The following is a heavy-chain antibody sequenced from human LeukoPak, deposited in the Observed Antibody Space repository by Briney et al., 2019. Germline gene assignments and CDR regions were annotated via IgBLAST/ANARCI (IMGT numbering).Heavy chain of an antibody. V-gene: IGHV4-59*08. D-gene: IGHD6-19*01. CDR1: GGSISSYY. CDR2: IYYSGST. Sequence: SETLSLTCTVSGGSISSYYWSWIRQPPGKGLEWIGYIYYSGSTNYNPSLKSRVTISVDTSKNQFSLRLSSVTAADAAVYYCARQIPVTGNNYFDYWGQGTLVTVSS. CDR3: ARQIPVTGNNYFDY. J-gene: IGHJ4*02.